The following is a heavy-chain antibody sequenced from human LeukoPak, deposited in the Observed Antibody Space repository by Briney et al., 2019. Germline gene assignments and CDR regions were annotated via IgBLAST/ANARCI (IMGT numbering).Heavy chain of an antibody. CDR1: GYTFTNYY. V-gene: IGHV1-46*01. J-gene: IGHJ4*02. D-gene: IGHD1-26*01. CDR3: ARAEFSGSSSFFDY. CDR2: INPNGGST. Sequence: ASVTLSFTASGYTFTNYYMHWVRQAPGQGLEWMGIINPNGGSTSYAQKFQGRVTMTRDTSTSTVYMELSSLRSEDTAVYYCARAEFSGSSSFFDYWGQGTLVTVSS.